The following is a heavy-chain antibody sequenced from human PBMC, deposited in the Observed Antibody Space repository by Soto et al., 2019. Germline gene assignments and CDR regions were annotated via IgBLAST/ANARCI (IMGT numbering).Heavy chain of an antibody. D-gene: IGHD6-25*01. CDR3: ASAEATTSVDY. J-gene: IGHJ4*02. CDR1: GGTFSSYT. CDR2: IIPILGIA. V-gene: IGHV1-69*02. Sequence: SVKVSSKASGGTFSSYTISWVRQAPGQGLEWMGRIIPILGIANYAQKFQGRVTITAGKSTSTAYMELSSLRSEDTAVYYCASAEATTSVDYWGQGTLVTVSS.